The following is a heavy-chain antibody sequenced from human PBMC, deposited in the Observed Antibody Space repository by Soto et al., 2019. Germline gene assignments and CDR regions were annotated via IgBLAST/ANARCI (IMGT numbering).Heavy chain of an antibody. CDR2: IFSNDNK. D-gene: IGHD2-2*01. J-gene: IGHJ5*02. V-gene: IGHV2-26*01. CDR3: ALIKDCSRSNCYLASFDH. Sequence: SGPTLVNSTESLTLSCTVSGLSLSNGRLGVSWFCQPLGKAPEMLSHIFSNDNKSYSTTLRSRLTISKDTSRYQVVLTMTNMDPIDSATYYCALIKDCSRSNCYLASFDHWGQGTLVTVSS. CDR1: GLSLSNGRLG.